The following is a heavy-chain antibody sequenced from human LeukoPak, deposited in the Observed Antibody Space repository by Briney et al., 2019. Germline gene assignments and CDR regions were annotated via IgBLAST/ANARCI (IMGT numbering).Heavy chain of an antibody. Sequence: GGSPRLSFAASGFTFSSYAMSWVRQAPGKGLEWVSAISAGGNTYYADSVKGRFTISRDNSKNTLYLQMNSLRAEDTALYYCAKVRSIIDYWGQGTLVTVSS. J-gene: IGHJ4*02. CDR2: ISAGGNT. CDR1: GFTFSSYA. V-gene: IGHV3-23*01. CDR3: AKVRSIIDY. D-gene: IGHD2/OR15-2a*01.